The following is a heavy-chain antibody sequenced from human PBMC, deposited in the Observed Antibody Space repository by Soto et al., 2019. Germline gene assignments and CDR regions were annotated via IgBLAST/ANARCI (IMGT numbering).Heavy chain of an antibody. D-gene: IGHD3-10*01. CDR2: MNPNSGNT. J-gene: IGHJ6*02. Sequence: ASVKVSCKASGYTFTSYDINWVRQATGQGLEWMGWMNPNSGNTGYAQKLQGRVTMTRNTSISTAYMELSSLRSEDTAVYYCARQDGTMVRGVMPLDYYYGMDVWGQGTTVTVSS. V-gene: IGHV1-8*01. CDR3: ARQDGTMVRGVMPLDYYYGMDV. CDR1: GYTFTSYD.